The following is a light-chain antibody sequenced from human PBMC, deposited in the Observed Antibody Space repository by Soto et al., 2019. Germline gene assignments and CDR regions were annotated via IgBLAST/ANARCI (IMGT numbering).Light chain of an antibody. CDR1: RSNIGTNP. CDR2: SND. Sequence: QSVLTQPPSASGTPGQRVTISCSGSRSNIGTNPVNWYQHLPGTAPKLFIYSNDRRPSGVPDRFSGSKSGTSASLAISGLQSEDEADYYCAAWDDSLDSWVFGGATQLSVL. V-gene: IGLV1-44*01. CDR3: AAWDDSLDSWV. J-gene: IGLJ3*02.